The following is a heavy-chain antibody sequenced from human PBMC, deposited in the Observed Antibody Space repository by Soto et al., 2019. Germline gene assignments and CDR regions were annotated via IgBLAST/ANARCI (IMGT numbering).Heavy chain of an antibody. CDR1: GFTFGDYA. D-gene: IGHD2-15*01. Sequence: GGSLRLSCTASGFTFGDYAMSWFRQAPGKGLEWVGFIRSKAYGGTTEYAASVKGRFTISRDDSKSIAYLQMNSLKTEDTAVYYCTRGAPVVVAATREYFDYWGQGTLVTVSS. V-gene: IGHV3-49*03. CDR3: TRGAPVVVAATREYFDY. CDR2: IRSKAYGGTT. J-gene: IGHJ4*02.